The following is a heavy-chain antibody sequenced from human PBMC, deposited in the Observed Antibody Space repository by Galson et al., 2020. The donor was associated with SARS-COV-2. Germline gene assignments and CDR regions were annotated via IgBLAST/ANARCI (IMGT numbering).Heavy chain of an antibody. CDR1: GYTFTSYG. D-gene: IGHD4-4*01. CDR3: ARAGVDYDYSRGPPTT. J-gene: IGHJ4*02. Sequence: ASVKVSCKASGYTFTSYGISWVRQAPGQGLEWMGWISAYNGNTNYAQKLQGRVTMTTDTSTSTAYMELRSLRSDDTAVYYCARAGVDYDYSRGPPTTWGQGTLVTVSS. V-gene: IGHV1-18*01. CDR2: ISAYNGNT.